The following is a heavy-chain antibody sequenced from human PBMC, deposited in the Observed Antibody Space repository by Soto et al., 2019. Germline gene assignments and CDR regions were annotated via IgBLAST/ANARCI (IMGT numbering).Heavy chain of an antibody. Sequence: QSQTLSLTCTVSGGSISSYYWSWIRQPPGKGLEWIGYIYYSGSTNYNPSLKSRVTISVDTSKNQFSLKLSSVTAADTAVYYCARVVFEMATIRVGYYYYGMDVWGQGTTVTVSS. J-gene: IGHJ6*02. D-gene: IGHD5-12*01. CDR1: GGSISSYY. V-gene: IGHV4-59*01. CDR3: ARVVFEMATIRVGYYYYGMDV. CDR2: IYYSGST.